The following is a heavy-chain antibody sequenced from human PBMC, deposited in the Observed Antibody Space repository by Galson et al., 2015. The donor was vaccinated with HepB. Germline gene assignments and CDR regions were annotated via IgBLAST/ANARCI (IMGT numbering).Heavy chain of an antibody. V-gene: IGHV3-21*01. Sequence: SLRLSCAASGFTFSSYSMNWVRQAPGKGLEWVSSIRSSSSYIYYADSVKGRFTISRDNAKNSLYLQMNSLRAEDTAVYYCARLYYRYGDYGLRNYYYYAMDVWGQGTTVTVSS. CDR2: IRSSSSYI. J-gene: IGHJ6*02. D-gene: IGHD4-17*01. CDR1: GFTFSSYS. CDR3: ARLYYRYGDYGLRNYYYYAMDV.